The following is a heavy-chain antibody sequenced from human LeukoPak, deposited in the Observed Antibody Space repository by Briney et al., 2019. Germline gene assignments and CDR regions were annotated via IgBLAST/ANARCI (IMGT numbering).Heavy chain of an antibody. J-gene: IGHJ4*02. CDR3: AQGFSSGWYPN. D-gene: IGHD6-19*01. Sequence: GGSLRLSCAVSGFSVNSFGMSWVHQAPGKGLEWISAISINGETTWYADSVKGRFIISRDNSKNALYLQLSSLRVEDTAVYYCAQGFSSGWYPNWGQGSLVSVSS. V-gene: IGHV3-23*01. CDR1: GFSVNSFG. CDR2: ISINGETT.